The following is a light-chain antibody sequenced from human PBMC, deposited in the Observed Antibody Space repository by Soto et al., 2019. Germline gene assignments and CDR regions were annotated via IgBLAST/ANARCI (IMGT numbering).Light chain of an antibody. J-gene: IGLJ3*02. CDR3: ATWDNSLSGVV. CDR2: TNN. CDR1: NPNIGSNT. V-gene: IGLV1-44*01. Sequence: QLVLTQSPSASATHGQRVAISCAGSNPNIGSNTVSWYQQFPGTAPKLLIYTNNQRPSWVPDRFSGSKSGTSASLAISGLQSEDEADYYCATWDNSLSGVVFGGGTKLTVL.